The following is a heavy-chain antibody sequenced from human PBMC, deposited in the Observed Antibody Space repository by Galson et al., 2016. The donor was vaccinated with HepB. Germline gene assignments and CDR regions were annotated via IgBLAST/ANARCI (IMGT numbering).Heavy chain of an antibody. D-gene: IGHD1-20*01. CDR2: MNPNSGNT. Sequence: SVKVSCKASGSTLTSYDIDWVRQATGQGLEWVGWMNPNSGNTGYAQKFQGRVTMTRDNSINTAYMELGGLRSEDTAVYYCVPHLTETPDYFHFWGQGTLVTVSS. CDR3: VPHLTETPDYFHF. V-gene: IGHV1-8*01. CDR1: GSTLTSYD. J-gene: IGHJ4*02.